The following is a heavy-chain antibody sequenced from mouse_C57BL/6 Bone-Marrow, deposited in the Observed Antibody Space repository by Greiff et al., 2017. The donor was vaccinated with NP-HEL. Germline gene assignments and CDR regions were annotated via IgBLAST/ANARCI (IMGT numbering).Heavy chain of an antibody. CDR1: GFSLSTFGMG. J-gene: IGHJ2*01. CDR3: ARRKRLLLDY. Sequence: ESGPGILQPSQTHSLTCSFSGFSLSTFGMGVGWIRQPPGKGLEWLVHTWWDDDKYYNQALKSRLTISKDTSKNQVFLKIANVDTADTATYYCARRKRLLLDYWGQGTTLTVSS. D-gene: IGHD1-1*01. V-gene: IGHV8-8*01. CDR2: TWWDDDK.